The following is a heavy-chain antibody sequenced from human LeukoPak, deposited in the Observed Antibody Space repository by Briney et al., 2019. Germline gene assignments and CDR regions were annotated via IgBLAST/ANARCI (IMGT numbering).Heavy chain of an antibody. CDR2: ISSSSSTI. CDR1: GFTVSSNY. Sequence: PGGSLRLSCAASGFTVSSNYMSWVRQAPGKGLEWVSYISSSSSTIYYADSVRGRFTISRDNARSSLYLQMNSLRAEDTAVYYCARGAPLFADRGRGDYWGQGTLVTVSS. D-gene: IGHD2-21*01. CDR3: ARGAPLFADRGRGDY. J-gene: IGHJ4*02. V-gene: IGHV3-48*01.